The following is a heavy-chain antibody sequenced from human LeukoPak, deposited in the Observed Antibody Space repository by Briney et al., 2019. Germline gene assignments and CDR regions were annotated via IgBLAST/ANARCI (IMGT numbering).Heavy chain of an antibody. D-gene: IGHD3-22*01. J-gene: IGHJ4*02. V-gene: IGHV1-2*02. CDR3: SRVDSTGYYRGRGPIDY. CDR2: TNPNSGGT. CDR1: GYTFTSYA. Sequence: GASVKVSCKASGYTFTSYAMNWVRQAPGQGLEWMGWTNPNSGGTNYPQKFQGRVTMTRDTSISTAYMDLTRLRSDDTAVYYCSRVDSTGYYRGRGPIDYWGQGTLVTVSS.